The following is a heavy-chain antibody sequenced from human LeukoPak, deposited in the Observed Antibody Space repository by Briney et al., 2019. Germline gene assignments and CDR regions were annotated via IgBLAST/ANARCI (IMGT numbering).Heavy chain of an antibody. J-gene: IGHJ4*02. V-gene: IGHV4-39*07. CDR3: ARGIMPGVVVAATQIDY. CDR2: IYYSGST. D-gene: IGHD2-15*01. CDR1: GGSISSSSYY. Sequence: PSETLSLTCTVSGGSISSSSYYWGWIRQPPGKGLEWIGSIYYSGSTYYNPSLKSRVTISVDTSKNQFSLKLSSVTAADTAVYYCARGIMPGVVVAATQIDYWGQGTLVTVSS.